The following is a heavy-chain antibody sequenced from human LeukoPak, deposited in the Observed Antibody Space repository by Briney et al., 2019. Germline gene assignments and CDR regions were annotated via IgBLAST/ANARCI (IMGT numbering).Heavy chain of an antibody. CDR2: IYHSGST. J-gene: IGHJ4*02. Sequence: SETLSLTCTVSGYSISSGYSWGWIRQPPGKGLEWIGSIYHSGSTYYNPSLKSRVTISVDTSKNQFSLKLSSVTAADTAVYYCARGELSGSYSPLFDWGQGTLVTVSS. D-gene: IGHD1-26*01. CDR3: ARGELSGSYSPLFD. CDR1: GYSISSGYS. V-gene: IGHV4-38-2*02.